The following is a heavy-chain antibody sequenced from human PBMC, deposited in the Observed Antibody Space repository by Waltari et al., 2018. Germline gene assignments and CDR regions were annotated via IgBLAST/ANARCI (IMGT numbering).Heavy chain of an antibody. V-gene: IGHV4-39*07. Sequence: QLQLQESGPGLVKPSETLSLTCTVSGGSISSSSYYWGWMRQPPGKGLEWIGSIYYSGSTYYNPSLKSRVTISVDTSKNQFSLKLSSVTAADTAVYYCARDRTVPDCGTTGFDYWGQGTLVTVSS. D-gene: IGHD2-8*02. CDR2: IYYSGST. CDR3: ARDRTVPDCGTTGFDY. CDR1: GGSISSSSYY. J-gene: IGHJ4*02.